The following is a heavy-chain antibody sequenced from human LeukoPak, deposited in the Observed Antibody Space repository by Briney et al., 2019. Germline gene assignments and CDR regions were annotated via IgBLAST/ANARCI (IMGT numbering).Heavy chain of an antibody. CDR1: GGSFSGYY. CDR2: INHSGST. CDR3: ARRFPRVNPEYYYDSSGYYLDY. J-gene: IGHJ4*02. D-gene: IGHD3-22*01. Sequence: SETLSLTCAVYGGSFSGYYWSWIRQPPGRGLEWIGEINHSGSTNYNPSLKSRVTISVDTSKNQFSLKLSSVTAADTAVYYCARRFPRVNPEYYYDSSGYYLDYGGQGTLVTVSS. V-gene: IGHV4-34*01.